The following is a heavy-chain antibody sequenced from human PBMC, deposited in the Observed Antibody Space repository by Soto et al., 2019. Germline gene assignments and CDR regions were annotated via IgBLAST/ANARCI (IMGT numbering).Heavy chain of an antibody. J-gene: IGHJ6*02. Sequence: SVKVSCKASGGTFSIYAISWVLQSALQGLDGMGGIIPIFGTANYAQKFQGRVTITADESTSTAYMELSSLRSEDTAVYYCARDGGAAAAGESYYYYGMDVWGQGTTVTVSS. D-gene: IGHD6-13*01. CDR3: ARDGGAAAAGESYYYYGMDV. CDR2: IIPIFGTA. CDR1: GGTFSIYA. V-gene: IGHV1-69*13.